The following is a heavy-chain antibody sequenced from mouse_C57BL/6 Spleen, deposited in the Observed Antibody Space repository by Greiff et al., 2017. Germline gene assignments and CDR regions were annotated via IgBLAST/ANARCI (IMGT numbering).Heavy chain of an antibody. J-gene: IGHJ1*03. D-gene: IGHD2-4*01. V-gene: IGHV5-17*01. CDR2: ISSGSSTI. CDR3: ARPGDYDGYWYFDV. CDR1: GFTFSDYG. Sequence: EVKVVESGGGLVKPGGSLKLSCAASGFTFSDYGMHWVRQAPEKGLEWVAYISSGSSTIYYADTVKGRFTIARDNAKNTLFLQMTSLRSEDTAMYYCARPGDYDGYWYFDVWGTGTTVTVSS.